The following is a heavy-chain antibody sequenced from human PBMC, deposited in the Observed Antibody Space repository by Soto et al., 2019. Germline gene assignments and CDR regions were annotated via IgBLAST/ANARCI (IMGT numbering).Heavy chain of an antibody. J-gene: IGHJ6*02. CDR2: IIPVFRTT. D-gene: IGHD2-2*03. CDR1: GGNFSRYA. CDR3: GSVGYCSSTNCLFYYYHYGMDV. Sequence: VSCKASGGNFSRYAISWLRQAPGQGLEWMGGIIPVFRTTNYEQNFRARVTITADESTSTAYMELSSLTSEDTAVYYCGSVGYCSSTNCLFYYYHYGMDVWGQGTTVTVSS. V-gene: IGHV1-69*01.